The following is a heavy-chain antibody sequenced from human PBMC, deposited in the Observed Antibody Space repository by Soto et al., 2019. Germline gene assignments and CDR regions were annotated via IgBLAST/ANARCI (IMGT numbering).Heavy chain of an antibody. Sequence: HVQLQESGPGPVTPSQTLSLSCTVSGVSITSGSYYWTWVRQSPGKGLEWIGYRYYSGNTYYNPSRNGRATKSVDTSNNQSSLKLTSVTAADTAVYYWARGGYDTSGQTFIGWGPDCWGQGTLVTVSS. CDR2: RYYSGNT. J-gene: IGHJ4*02. CDR3: ARGGYDTSGQTFIGWGPDC. V-gene: IGHV4-30-4*01. D-gene: IGHD3-22*01. CDR1: GVSITSGSYY.